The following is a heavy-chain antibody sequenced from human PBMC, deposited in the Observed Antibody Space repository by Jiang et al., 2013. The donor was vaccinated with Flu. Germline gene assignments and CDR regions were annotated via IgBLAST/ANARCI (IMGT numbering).Heavy chain of an antibody. V-gene: IGHV7-4-1*02. CDR2: INTNTGNP. CDR1: GYTFTSYA. CDR3: ARKGNWQQGRGGYAFDI. D-gene: IGHD6-13*01. J-gene: IGHJ3*02. Sequence: LKKPGASVKVSCKASGYTFTSYAMNWVRQAPGQGLEWMGWINTNTGNPTYAQGFTGRFVFSLDTSVSTAYLQISSLKAEDTAVYYCARKGNWQQGRGGYAFDIWGQGTMVTVSS.